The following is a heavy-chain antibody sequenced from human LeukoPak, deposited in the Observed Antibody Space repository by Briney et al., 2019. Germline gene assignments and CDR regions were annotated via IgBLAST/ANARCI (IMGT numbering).Heavy chain of an antibody. CDR2: FDPEDGET. J-gene: IGHJ6*02. Sequence: ASVKVSCKVSGYTLTELSMHWVRQAPGKGLEWMGGFDPEDGETIYAQKFQGRVTMTEDTSTDTAYMELSSLRSEDTAVYYCARDYFETSGAISSFYLLDVWGLGTTVTVSS. CDR3: ARDYFETSGAISSFYLLDV. D-gene: IGHD3-22*01. CDR1: GYTLTELS. V-gene: IGHV1-24*01.